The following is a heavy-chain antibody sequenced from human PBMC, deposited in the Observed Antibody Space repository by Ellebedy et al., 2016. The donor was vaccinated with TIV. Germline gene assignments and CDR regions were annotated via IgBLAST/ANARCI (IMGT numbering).Heavy chain of an antibody. Sequence: MPSETLSLTCTVSGGSISTYYWSWIRQPPGKGLEWIGYIYYTGSTNYTPPLKSRVTISVDTSKNQFSLKLSSVTAADTAVYYCARVVWQQPVSYASDIWGLGTMVTVSS. V-gene: IGHV4-59*01. CDR3: ARVVWQQPVSYASDI. J-gene: IGHJ3*02. CDR1: GGSISTYY. D-gene: IGHD6-13*01. CDR2: IYYTGST.